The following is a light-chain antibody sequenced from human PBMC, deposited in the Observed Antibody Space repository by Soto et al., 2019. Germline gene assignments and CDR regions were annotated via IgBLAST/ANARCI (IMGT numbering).Light chain of an antibody. J-gene: IGKJ3*01. CDR2: GAS. CDR1: QSVSTN. Sequence: EIVMTQSPGTLSVSPGERATLSCRASQSVSTNLAWYQQTPGQGPRLLIYGASTRATGVPARFTGSGSGTDFTLTISSLQSEDFAVYYCQQYNNWPPFTFGPGTKVDIK. CDR3: QQYNNWPPFT. V-gene: IGKV3-15*01.